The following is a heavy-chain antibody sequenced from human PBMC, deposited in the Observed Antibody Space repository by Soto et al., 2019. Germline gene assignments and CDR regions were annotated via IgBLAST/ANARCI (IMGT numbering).Heavy chain of an antibody. CDR3: ARTDYLFSTLTYHFDY. Sequence: QVQLVQSGAEVKKPGASVKVSCKASGYTFTGYYVNWARQPPGQGLEWMGWINPDNGVPNYAQKFQGRGTLSRDTSINTAYMELSRLTSDDTAIYYCARTDYLFSTLTYHFDYWGQGTLVTVSS. J-gene: IGHJ4*02. V-gene: IGHV1-2*02. CDR1: GYTFTGYY. D-gene: IGHD3-16*01. CDR2: INPDNGVP.